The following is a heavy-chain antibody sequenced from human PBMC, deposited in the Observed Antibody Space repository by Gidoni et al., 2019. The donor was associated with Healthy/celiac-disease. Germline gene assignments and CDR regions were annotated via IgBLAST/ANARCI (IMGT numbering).Heavy chain of an antibody. J-gene: IGHJ4*02. CDR3: AAQRGYSGYSAVDY. CDR1: GGAISSGDYY. Sequence: QVQLQESGPGLVKPSQTLSLTCTVSGGAISSGDYYWRWIRQHPGKGLEWIGYIYYSWITYYNPSLKSRVTISVDTSKNQFSLKLSSVTAADTAVYYCAAQRGYSGYSAVDYWGQGTLVTVSS. D-gene: IGHD5-12*01. V-gene: IGHV4-30-4*01. CDR2: IYYSWIT.